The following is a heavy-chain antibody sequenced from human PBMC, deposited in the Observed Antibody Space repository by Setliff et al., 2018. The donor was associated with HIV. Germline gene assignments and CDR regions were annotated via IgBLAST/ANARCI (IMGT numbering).Heavy chain of an antibody. Sequence: ASVKVSCKASGYSFTSYDINWVRQATGQGLEWMGWMSPKSGNTGYTQKFQDRVTITADESKSTAYMELSSLRSEDTAVYYCEICSSNWWGWFDAWGQGTRVTVSS. D-gene: IGHD2-2*01. CDR1: GYSFTSYD. CDR2: MSPKSGNT. V-gene: IGHV1-8*01. J-gene: IGHJ5*02. CDR3: EICSSNWWGWFDA.